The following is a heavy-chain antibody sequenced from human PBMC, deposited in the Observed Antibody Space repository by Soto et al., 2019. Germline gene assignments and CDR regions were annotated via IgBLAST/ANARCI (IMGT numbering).Heavy chain of an antibody. J-gene: IGHJ4*02. D-gene: IGHD6-13*01. CDR3: ARGASSWSHFDY. V-gene: IGHV4-59*01. Sequence: SETLSLTCTVSCGSISSYYWSWIRQPPGKGLEWIGYIYYSGSTNYNPSLKSRVTISVDTSKNQFSLKLSSVTAADTAVYYCARGASSWSHFDYWGQGTLVTVSS. CDR2: IYYSGST. CDR1: CGSISSYY.